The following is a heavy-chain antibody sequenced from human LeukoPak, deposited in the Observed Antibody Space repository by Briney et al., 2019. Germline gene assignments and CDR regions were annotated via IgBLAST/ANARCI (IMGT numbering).Heavy chain of an antibody. CDR1: GYTFTSYD. CDR3: ARVAGPIDY. J-gene: IGHJ4*02. V-gene: IGHV1-8*01. CDR2: MNPNSGNT. Sequence: ASVKVSCKASGYTFTSYDINWVRQATGQGLEWMGWMNPNSGNTGYAHKFQGRVTMTRNTAISTDYMELTSLRSDDTAVYYCARVAGPIDYWGQGTLVTVSS. D-gene: IGHD2-15*01.